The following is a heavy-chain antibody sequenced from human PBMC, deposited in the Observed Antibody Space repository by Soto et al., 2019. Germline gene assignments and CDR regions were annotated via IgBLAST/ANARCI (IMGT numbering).Heavy chain of an antibody. Sequence: GGSLRLSCAASGFTFSNAWMNWVRQAPGKGLEWVGRIKSKTDGGTTDYAAPVKGRFTISREDSKNTLYLQMNSLKTEDTAVYYCTRYYYDSSGYYYFPTDYYYGMDVWGQGTTVTVSS. V-gene: IGHV3-15*07. J-gene: IGHJ6*02. D-gene: IGHD3-22*01. CDR2: IKSKTDGGTT. CDR1: GFTFSNAW. CDR3: TRYYYDSSGYYYFPTDYYYGMDV.